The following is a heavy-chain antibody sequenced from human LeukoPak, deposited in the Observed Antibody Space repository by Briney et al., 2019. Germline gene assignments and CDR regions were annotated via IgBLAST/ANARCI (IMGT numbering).Heavy chain of an antibody. Sequence: ASVKVSCKASGGTFSSYAISWVRQAPGQGLEWMGGIIPIFGTANYAQKFQGRVTITADEATSTAYMELSSLRSEDTAVYYCARGAGTSYYFDYWGQGTLVTVSS. CDR2: IIPIFGTA. V-gene: IGHV1-69*13. J-gene: IGHJ4*02. CDR3: ARGAGTSYYFDY. D-gene: IGHD1-1*01. CDR1: GGTFSSYA.